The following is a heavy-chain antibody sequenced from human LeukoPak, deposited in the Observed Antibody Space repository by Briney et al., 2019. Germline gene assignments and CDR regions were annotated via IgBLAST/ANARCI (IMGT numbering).Heavy chain of an antibody. CDR1: GGSISSYY. V-gene: IGHV4-59*01. CDR2: IYYSGST. Sequence: SETLSLTCTVSGGSISSYYWSWIRQPPGKGLEWIGYIYYSGSTNYNPSLKSRVTISVDTSKNQFSLKLSSVTAADTAVYYCARDRGGNWGYYFDYWGQGTLVTVSS. D-gene: IGHD7-27*01. J-gene: IGHJ4*02. CDR3: ARDRGGNWGYYFDY.